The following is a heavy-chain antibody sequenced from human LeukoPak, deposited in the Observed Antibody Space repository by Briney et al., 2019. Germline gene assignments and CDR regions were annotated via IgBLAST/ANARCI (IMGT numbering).Heavy chain of an antibody. CDR1: GFTVSSNY. D-gene: IGHD4-23*01. CDR2: IRSKAYGGTT. J-gene: IGHJ6*02. Sequence: GGSLRLSCAASGFTVSSNYMSWVRQAPGKGLEWVGFIRSKAYGGTTEYAASVKGRFTISRDDSKSIAYLQMNSLKTEDTAVYYCTRDLDGGNPYYYYGMDVWGQGTTVTVSS. V-gene: IGHV3-49*04. CDR3: TRDLDGGNPYYYYGMDV.